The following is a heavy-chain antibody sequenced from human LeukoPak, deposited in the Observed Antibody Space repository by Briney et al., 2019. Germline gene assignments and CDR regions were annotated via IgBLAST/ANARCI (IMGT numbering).Heavy chain of an antibody. V-gene: IGHV3-23*01. CDR1: GFTFTSYA. Sequence: PGGPLRLSCAASGFTFTSYAMSWVRQAPGKGLECVSTISGSGGGTYYADSVKGRFTISRDISKNTLYLQMNSLRAEDTAVYYCAKDPGSWGLRSFVHFDYWGQGTLVTVSS. CDR3: AKDPGSWGLRSFVHFDY. J-gene: IGHJ4*02. D-gene: IGHD4-17*01. CDR2: ISGSGGGT.